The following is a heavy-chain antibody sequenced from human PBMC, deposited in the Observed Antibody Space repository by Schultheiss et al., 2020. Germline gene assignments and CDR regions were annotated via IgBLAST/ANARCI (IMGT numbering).Heavy chain of an antibody. CDR1: GGSISSGGYY. CDR3: ARADGDYVEWFDP. CDR2: IYYSGST. Sequence: SETLSLTCTVSGGSISSGGYYWSWIRQLPGKGLEWIGFIYYSGSTYYNPSLKGRVTISVDTSKNQFSLKLSSVTAADTAVYYCARADGDYVEWFDPWGQGTLGTVYS. D-gene: IGHD4-17*01. V-gene: IGHV4-31*03. J-gene: IGHJ5*02.